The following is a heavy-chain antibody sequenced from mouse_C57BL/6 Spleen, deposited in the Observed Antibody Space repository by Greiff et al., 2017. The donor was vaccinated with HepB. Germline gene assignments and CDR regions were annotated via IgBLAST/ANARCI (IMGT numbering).Heavy chain of an antibody. Sequence: QVQLKESGPGLVQPSQSLSITCTVSGFSLTSYGVHWVRQSPGKGLEWLGVIWRGGSTDYNAAFMSRLSITKDNSKSQVFFKMNSLQADDTAIFYFAKNSHYYGSIYDAMDYWGQGTSVTVSS. CDR1: GFSLTSYG. J-gene: IGHJ4*01. D-gene: IGHD1-1*01. CDR2: IWRGGST. V-gene: IGHV2-5*01. CDR3: AKNSHYYGSIYDAMDY.